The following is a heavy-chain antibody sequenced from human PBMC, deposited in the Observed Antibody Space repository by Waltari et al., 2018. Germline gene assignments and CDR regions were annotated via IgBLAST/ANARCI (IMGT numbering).Heavy chain of an antibody. CDR1: GFPFINYS. D-gene: IGHD2-15*01. CDR2: IWYDGSNK. V-gene: IGHV3-33*01. CDR3: ASHPGGYQHY. Sequence: QVQLVESGGGVVQPGRSLGLSWAASGFPFINYSMHWVRQAPGKGLEWVAVIWYDGSNKNYVDSVRGRFTISRDNSKNTLYLQMNSLRAEDTAVYYCASHPGGYQHYWGQGTLVTVSS. J-gene: IGHJ4*02.